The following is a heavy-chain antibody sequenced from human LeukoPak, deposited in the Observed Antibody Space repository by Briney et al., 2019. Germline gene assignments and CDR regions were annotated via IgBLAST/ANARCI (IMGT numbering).Heavy chain of an antibody. D-gene: IGHD3-10*01. CDR2: IYYAGST. CDR3: ARDRALGELFDLFGY. CDR1: GDSISSSSYY. J-gene: IGHJ4*02. Sequence: PSETLSLTCNVSGDSISSSSYYWSWIRVPPGKGLEWIGSIYYAGSTYYNPSLKSRVTLSVDTSTNHFSLNIKSVTAADTAVYYCARDRALGELFDLFGYWGQGTLVTVSS. V-gene: IGHV4-39*02.